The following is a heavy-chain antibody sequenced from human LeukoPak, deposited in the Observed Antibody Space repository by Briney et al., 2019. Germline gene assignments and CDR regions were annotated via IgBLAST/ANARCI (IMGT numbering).Heavy chain of an antibody. V-gene: IGHV3-74*01. CDR3: ARDPYSGYDRSLDV. J-gene: IGHJ6*02. CDR1: GFTFSSYW. D-gene: IGHD5-12*01. CDR2: INGDGSST. Sequence: GGSLRLSCAASGFTFSSYWMHWVRQAPGKGLVWVSRINGDGSSTNYADSVRGRFTISRDNAKNTLYLQMNSPRAEDTAVFYCARDPYSGYDRSLDVWGQGTTVTVSS.